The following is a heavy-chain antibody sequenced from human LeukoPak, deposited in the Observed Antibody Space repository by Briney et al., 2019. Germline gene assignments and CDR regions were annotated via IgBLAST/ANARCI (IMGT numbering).Heavy chain of an antibody. J-gene: IGHJ4*02. CDR1: GFTLSSYA. D-gene: IGHD6-13*01. Sequence: GRSLRLSCAASGFTLSSYAMTWVRQAPGRGLEWVSSVDGGGGGTYYADSVKGRFTISRDNSKDTLYLQMNGLRAEDTAVYFCAKQSAGSAAWYSLHYDFWGQGTLVTVSS. CDR2: VDGGGGGT. V-gene: IGHV3-23*01. CDR3: AKQSAGSAAWYSLHYDF.